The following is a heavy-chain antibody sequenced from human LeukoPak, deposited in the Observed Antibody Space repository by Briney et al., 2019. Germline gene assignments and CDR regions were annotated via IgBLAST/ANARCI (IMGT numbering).Heavy chain of an antibody. J-gene: IGHJ4*02. V-gene: IGHV4-59*01. CDR1: GFSISSYD. Sequence: KPSETLSLTCTASGFSISSYDLSWIRQPSGKGLEWIGYIYYSGSTNYNPSLTSRVSISVDTSKNQFSLTLSSVTAEDTAVYYFARVGSGIDCYSSFDYWGQGTLVTVSS. D-gene: IGHD2-21*01. CDR2: IYYSGST. CDR3: ARVGSGIDCYSSFDY.